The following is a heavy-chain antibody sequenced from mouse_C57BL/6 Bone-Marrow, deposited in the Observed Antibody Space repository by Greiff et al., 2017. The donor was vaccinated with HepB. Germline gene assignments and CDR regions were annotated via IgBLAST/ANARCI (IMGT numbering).Heavy chain of an antibody. D-gene: IGHD1-1*01. Sequence: EVKVEESGGGLVKPGGSLKLSCAASGFTFSSYAMSWVRQTPEKRLEWVATISDGGSYTYYPDNVKGRFTISRDNAKNNLYLQMSHLKSEDTAMYYWARGGGGFTTVVATKFAYWGQGTLVTVSA. CDR2: ISDGGSYT. CDR1: GFTFSSYA. J-gene: IGHJ3*01. V-gene: IGHV5-4*03. CDR3: ARGGGGFTTVVATKFAY.